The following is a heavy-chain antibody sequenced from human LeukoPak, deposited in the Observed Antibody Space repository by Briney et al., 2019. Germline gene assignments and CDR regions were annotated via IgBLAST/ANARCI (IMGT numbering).Heavy chain of an antibody. V-gene: IGHV1-69*06. D-gene: IGHD3-9*01. CDR2: IIPIFGTA. CDR3: ARELGDYDILTGYYKLGWFDP. Sequence: SVKVSCKASGGTFSSYAISWVRQAPGQGLEWMGGIIPIFGTANYAQKFQGRVTITADKSTSTAYMELSSLRSEDTAVYYWARELGDYDILTGYYKLGWFDPWGQGTLVTVSS. J-gene: IGHJ5*02. CDR1: GGTFSSYA.